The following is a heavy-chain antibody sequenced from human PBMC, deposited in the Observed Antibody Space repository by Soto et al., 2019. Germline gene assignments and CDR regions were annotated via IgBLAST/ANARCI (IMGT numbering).Heavy chain of an antibody. CDR3: TTVVPPTNYYYYYLDV. CDR2: IKSKTDGGTT. Sequence: EVQLMESGGGLVKPGGSLRLSCAASGFTFSNAWMSWVRQAPGKGLEWVGRIKSKTDGGTTDYAAPVKVRFTISRDDSKNTRYLQMNSLKTEDTAVYYCTTVVPPTNYYYYYLDVWGKGTTVTVSS. D-gene: IGHD1-26*01. V-gene: IGHV3-15*01. J-gene: IGHJ6*03. CDR1: GFTFSNAW.